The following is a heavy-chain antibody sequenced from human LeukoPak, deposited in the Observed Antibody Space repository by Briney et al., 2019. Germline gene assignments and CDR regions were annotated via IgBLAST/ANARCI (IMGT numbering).Heavy chain of an antibody. D-gene: IGHD4-11*01. CDR2: ISAYNGNT. Sequence: ASVKVSCKASGYTFASYGISWERQAPGQGLEWMGWISAYNGNTNYAQKLQGSVSMTTDTSTSTAYMDLRRLRADDTTVYYCARVRLFAYRNYKQYYNNYYWDVWGKGTTVTV. V-gene: IGHV1-18*01. CDR1: GYTFASYG. CDR3: ARVRLFAYRNYKQYYNNYYWDV. J-gene: IGHJ6*03.